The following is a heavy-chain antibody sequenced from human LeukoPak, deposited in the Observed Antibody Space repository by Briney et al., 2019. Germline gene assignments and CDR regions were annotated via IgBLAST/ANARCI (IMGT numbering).Heavy chain of an antibody. CDR2: ISSSGSTI. D-gene: IGHD6-6*01. CDR1: GFTFSSYE. V-gene: IGHV3-48*03. Sequence: GGSLRLSCAASGFTFSSYEMNWVRQTPGKGLEWVSYISSSGSTIYYADSVKGRFTISRDNAKNSLYLQMNSLRAEDTAVYYCARARWVGSSSRFDYWGQGTLVTVSS. J-gene: IGHJ4*02. CDR3: ARARWVGSSSRFDY.